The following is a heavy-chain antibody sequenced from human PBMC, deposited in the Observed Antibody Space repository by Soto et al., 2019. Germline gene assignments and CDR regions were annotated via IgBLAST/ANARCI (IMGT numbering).Heavy chain of an antibody. V-gene: IGHV4-59*01. Sequence: QVQLQESGPGLVKPSETLSLTCTVSGGSISSYYWSWIRQPPGKGLEWIGYIYYSGSTNYNPSLRGRVTISVDTYKHQFSRKRSSVTAADRAVYYGAGGGWGSYRYNWFDPWGQGTLVTVSS. CDR2: IYYSGST. D-gene: IGHD3-16*02. CDR1: GGSISSYY. J-gene: IGHJ5*02. CDR3: AGGGWGSYRYNWFDP.